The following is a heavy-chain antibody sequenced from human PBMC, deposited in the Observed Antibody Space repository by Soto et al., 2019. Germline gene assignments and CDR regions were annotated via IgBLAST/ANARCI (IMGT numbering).Heavy chain of an antibody. CDR1: GFTFSSYG. D-gene: IGHD3-22*01. V-gene: IGHV3-33*01. CDR2: IWYDGSNK. CDR3: ARDIGPSYDSSGYYY. Sequence: GGSLRLSCAASGFTFSSYGMHWVRQAPGKGLEWVAVIWYDGSNKYYADSVKGRFTISRDNSKNTLYLQMNSLRAEDTAVYYCARDIGPSYDSSGYYYWGQGTLVTV. J-gene: IGHJ4*02.